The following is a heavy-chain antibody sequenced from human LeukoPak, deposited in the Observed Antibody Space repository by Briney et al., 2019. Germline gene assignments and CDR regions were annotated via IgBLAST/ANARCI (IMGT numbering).Heavy chain of an antibody. CDR1: GFTISSYA. D-gene: IGHD3-22*01. CDR3: AKFDAALADMYYYDSSGYYDYFVY. Sequence: GGSLRLSCAASGFTISSYAMSWVRQAPGKGLEWVSAISGNGGSTYYADSVKGRFTISRDNSKNTLYLQMNSLRAEDTAVYYCAKFDAALADMYYYDSSGYYDYFVYWGQGTLVTVSS. J-gene: IGHJ4*02. V-gene: IGHV3-23*01. CDR2: ISGNGGST.